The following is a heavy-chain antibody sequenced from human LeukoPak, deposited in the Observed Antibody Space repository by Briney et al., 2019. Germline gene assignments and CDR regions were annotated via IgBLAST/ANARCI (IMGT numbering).Heavy chain of an antibody. CDR2: IYYSGST. V-gene: IGHV4-59*01. Sequence: PSETLSLTCTVSGGSISSYYWSWIRQPPGKGLEWIGYIYYSGSTNYNPSLKSRVTISVDTSKNQFSLKLSSVTAADTAVYYCARDRYNYGYPANYCYYYGMDVWGQGTTVTVSS. CDR1: GGSISSYY. D-gene: IGHD5-18*01. CDR3: ARDRYNYGYPANYCYYYGMDV. J-gene: IGHJ6*02.